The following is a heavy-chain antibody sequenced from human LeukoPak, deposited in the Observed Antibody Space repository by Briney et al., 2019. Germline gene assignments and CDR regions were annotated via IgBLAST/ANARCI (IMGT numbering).Heavy chain of an antibody. J-gene: IGHJ5*02. Sequence: SETLSLTCTVSGGSISSYYWSWIRQPPGKGLEWIGYIYYSGSTNYNPSLKSRVTISVDTSKNQFSLKLSSVTAADTAVYYCARLGYSSSSFDPWGQETLVTVSS. CDR1: GGSISSYY. D-gene: IGHD6-6*01. CDR2: IYYSGST. CDR3: ARLGYSSSSFDP. V-gene: IGHV4-59*08.